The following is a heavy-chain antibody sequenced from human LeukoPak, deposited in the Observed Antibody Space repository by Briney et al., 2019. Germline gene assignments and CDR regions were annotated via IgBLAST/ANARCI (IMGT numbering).Heavy chain of an antibody. D-gene: IGHD2-21*01. Sequence: PGGSLRLSCAASGFTFSNAWMSWVRQAPGKGLEWVGRIKSKTDAGTTDYAAPVKGRFTISRDDSKNTLYLEMNSLKIEDTDVYYCARGLTSSGMIGRDYFDYWGQGTLVTVSS. J-gene: IGHJ4*02. CDR1: GFTFSNAW. V-gene: IGHV3-15*01. CDR2: IKSKTDAGTT. CDR3: ARGLTSSGMIGRDYFDY.